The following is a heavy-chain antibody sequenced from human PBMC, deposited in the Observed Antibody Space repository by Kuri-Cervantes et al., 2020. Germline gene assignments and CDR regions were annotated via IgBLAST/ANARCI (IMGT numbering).Heavy chain of an antibody. CDR3: ARDETYYYGSGIDY. CDR2: FDPEDGET. J-gene: IGHJ4*02. CDR1: GYTLTELS. V-gene: IGHV1-24*01. Sequence: ASVKVSCKVSGYTLTELSMHWVRQAPGKGLEWMGGFDPEDGETIYAQKFQGRVTMTEDTSASTAYMELSSLRSEDTAVYYCARDETYYYGSGIDYWGQGTLVTVSS. D-gene: IGHD3-10*01.